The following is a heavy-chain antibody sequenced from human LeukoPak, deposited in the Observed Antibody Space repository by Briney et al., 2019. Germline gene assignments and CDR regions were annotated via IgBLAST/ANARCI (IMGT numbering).Heavy chain of an antibody. D-gene: IGHD4-23*01. V-gene: IGHV4-31*03. Sequence: SETLSLTCTVSGGSISSGGYYWSWIRQHPGKGLEWIGYIYYSGSTYYNPSLKSRVTISVDTSKNQFSLKLSSVTAADTAVYYCARAGNSAYYYYGMDVWGQGTTATVSS. J-gene: IGHJ6*02. CDR3: ARAGNSAYYYYGMDV. CDR1: GGSISSGGYY. CDR2: IYYSGST.